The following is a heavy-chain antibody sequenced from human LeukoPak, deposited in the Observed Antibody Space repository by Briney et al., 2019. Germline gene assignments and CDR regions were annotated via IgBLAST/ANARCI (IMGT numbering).Heavy chain of an antibody. J-gene: IGHJ4*02. CDR2: IRSENYGGTT. Sequence: PGGSLRLTCTVSGFTFRDSAMSWFRQAPGKGLEWISFIRSENYGGTTEYAASIKDTFTISRDDSKSIAYLQMNSLKTEDTAIYYCSRDFRWGPSTDYWGQGTLLTVSS. V-gene: IGHV3-49*03. D-gene: IGHD1-26*01. CDR1: GFTFRDSA. CDR3: SRDFRWGPSTDY.